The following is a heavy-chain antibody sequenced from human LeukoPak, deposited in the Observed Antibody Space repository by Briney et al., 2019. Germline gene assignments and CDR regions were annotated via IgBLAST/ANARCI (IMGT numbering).Heavy chain of an antibody. V-gene: IGHV1-69*10. Sequence: ASVKVSCKASGGTFSSYAISWVRQAPGQGLEWMGRIIPILGIANYAQKFQGRVTITADKSTSTAYMELSSLRSEDTAVYYCARDPTAMASARAYWGQGTLVTVSS. CDR2: IIPILGIA. D-gene: IGHD5-18*01. J-gene: IGHJ4*02. CDR3: ARDPTAMASARAY. CDR1: GGTFSSYA.